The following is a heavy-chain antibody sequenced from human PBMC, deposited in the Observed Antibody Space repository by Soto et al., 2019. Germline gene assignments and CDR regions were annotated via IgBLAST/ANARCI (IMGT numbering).Heavy chain of an antibody. D-gene: IGHD6-13*01. CDR3: ARSSNSIAAAGTGFDY. CDR2: IYSGGST. Sequence: LRLSCAASGVTVSSNYMSWVRQAPGKGLEWVSVIYSGGSTYYADSVKGRFTISRDNSKNTLYLQMNSLRAEDTAVYYCARSSNSIAAAGTGFDYWGQGTLVTVSS. CDR1: GVTVSSNY. J-gene: IGHJ4*02. V-gene: IGHV3-53*01.